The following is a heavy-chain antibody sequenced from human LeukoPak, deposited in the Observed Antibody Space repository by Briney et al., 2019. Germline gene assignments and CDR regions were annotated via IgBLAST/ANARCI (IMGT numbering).Heavy chain of an antibody. Sequence: GGSLRLSCAASGFTFSSYAMSWVRQAPGKGLEWVSAISGSGGSTYYADSVKVLFTISRYNSKNTLYLQMNSLRAEDTAVYYCAKDRAYWGGDCYTFFDYWGQGTLVTVSS. D-gene: IGHD2-21*02. CDR3: AKDRAYWGGDCYTFFDY. V-gene: IGHV3-23*01. CDR1: GFTFSSYA. CDR2: ISGSGGST. J-gene: IGHJ4*02.